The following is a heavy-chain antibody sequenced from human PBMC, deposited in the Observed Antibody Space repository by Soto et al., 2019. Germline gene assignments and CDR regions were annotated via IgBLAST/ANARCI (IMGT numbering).Heavy chain of an antibody. CDR1: GGSISSYY. Sequence: QVQLQESGPGLVKPSETLSLTCTVSGGSISSYYWSWIRQPPGKGLEWIGYIYYSGSTNYNPSLQSRVTXSXXXSXHLCSLKLSSVTAADTAVYYCARHGPIAAAGTVFDYWGQGTLVTVSS. J-gene: IGHJ4*02. CDR2: IYYSGST. V-gene: IGHV4-59*08. CDR3: ARHGPIAAAGTVFDY. D-gene: IGHD6-13*01.